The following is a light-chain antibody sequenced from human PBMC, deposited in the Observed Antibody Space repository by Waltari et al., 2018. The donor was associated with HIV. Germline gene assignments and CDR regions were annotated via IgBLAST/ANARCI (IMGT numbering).Light chain of an antibody. CDR2: SNS. Sequence: QSVLSQPPSASGTPGQRVTISCSGSRSNIGRNTVHWYQQLPGTAPKLLIVSNSQRPAGVPDRVSGSKSGTSASLAISGLQSEDEAEYYCAAWDDSLTGSHVIFGGGTKLTVL. CDR1: RSNIGRNT. V-gene: IGLV1-44*01. CDR3: AAWDDSLTGSHVI. J-gene: IGLJ2*01.